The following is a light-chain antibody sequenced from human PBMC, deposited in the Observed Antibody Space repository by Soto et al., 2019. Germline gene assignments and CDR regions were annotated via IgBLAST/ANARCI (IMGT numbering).Light chain of an antibody. Sequence: DIQMTQSPSTLSASVGDRVTITCRASQSISSWLAWYQQKAGKAPKLLIYDASSLQSGVPSRFSGSGSGTEFTLTISSLQPDDFATYYCQRYNTYSRTFGQGTKVEIK. CDR2: DAS. J-gene: IGKJ1*01. CDR3: QRYNTYSRT. CDR1: QSISSW. V-gene: IGKV1-5*03.